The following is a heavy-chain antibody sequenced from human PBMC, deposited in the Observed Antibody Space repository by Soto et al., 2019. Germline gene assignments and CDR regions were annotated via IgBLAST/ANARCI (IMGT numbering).Heavy chain of an antibody. D-gene: IGHD3-10*01. CDR3: SGGYGY. J-gene: IGHJ4*02. CDR1: GGSFSGYY. V-gene: IGHV4-34*01. CDR2: INHSGST. Sequence: SETLSLTCAVYGGSFSGYYWSWIRQPPGKGLEWIGEINHSGSTNYNPSLKSRVTISVDTSKNQFSLKLSSVTAADTAVYYCSGGYGYWGQGTLVTVSS.